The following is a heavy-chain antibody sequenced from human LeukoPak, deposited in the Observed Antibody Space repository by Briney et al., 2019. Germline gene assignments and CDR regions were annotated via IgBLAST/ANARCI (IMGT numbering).Heavy chain of an antibody. D-gene: IGHD2-2*01. Sequence: PGGSLRPSCVASGFAASSNHMNWVRQAPGKGLEWVSIIYIAGTTTYADSVKGRFTISRDNSINPVYVQMNSLRAEDTAMYYCARDSNSHYYFDYWGQGTLVTVSS. J-gene: IGHJ4*02. CDR1: GFAASSNH. V-gene: IGHV3-66*01. CDR2: IYIAGTT. CDR3: ARDSNSHYYFDY.